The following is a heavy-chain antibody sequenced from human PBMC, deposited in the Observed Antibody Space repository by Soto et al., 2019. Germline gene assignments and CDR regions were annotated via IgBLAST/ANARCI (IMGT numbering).Heavy chain of an antibody. CDR1: GYRFTSYW. CDR2: IFPSDSDT. Sequence: GETLKISCRTSGYRFTSYWIAWVRQMPGKGLEWMGIIFPSDSDTRYSPSFQGQVTISADRSTSTVFLQWASLKASDTAVYFCARKDKSGYFNWFDPWGQGTLVTVSS. D-gene: IGHD3-22*01. J-gene: IGHJ5*02. CDR3: ARKDKSGYFNWFDP. V-gene: IGHV5-51*01.